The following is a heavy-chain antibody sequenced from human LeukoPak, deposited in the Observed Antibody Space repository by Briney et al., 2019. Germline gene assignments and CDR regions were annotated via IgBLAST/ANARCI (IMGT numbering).Heavy chain of an antibody. J-gene: IGHJ4*02. CDR1: GYTFTGYY. D-gene: IGHD3-10*01. CDR3: ARVAYGSGSYYDY. Sequence: ASVKVSCKASGYTFTGYYMHWVRQAPGQGLEWMGWINPNSGGTNYAQKFQGRVTMTRDTSISTAYMELSRLRSDDTAVYYYARVAYGSGSYYDYWGQGTLVTVSS. V-gene: IGHV1-2*02. CDR2: INPNSGGT.